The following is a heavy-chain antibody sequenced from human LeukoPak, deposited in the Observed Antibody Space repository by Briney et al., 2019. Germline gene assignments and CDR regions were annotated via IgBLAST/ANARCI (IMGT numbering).Heavy chain of an antibody. CDR1: GGSISSYY. CDR2: VYYSGTT. D-gene: IGHD3-10*01. J-gene: IGHJ4*02. V-gene: IGHV4-59*08. CDR3: ARHSGFASGRGEVDS. Sequence: SETLSLTCIVSGGSISSYYWSWIRQPPGKGLGWIGYVYYSGTTNYTPSLKSRATMSVDTSKNQFSLKLRSVTAADTAVYYCARHSGFASGRGEVDSWGQGSLVTVSS.